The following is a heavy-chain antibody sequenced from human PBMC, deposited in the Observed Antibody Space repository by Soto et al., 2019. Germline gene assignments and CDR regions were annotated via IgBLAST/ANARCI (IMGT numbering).Heavy chain of an antibody. Sequence: PGGSLRLSCAASGFTFSGYWRSWVRQTPGKGLEWVANIKHDGNEKYYVDSVKGRFTISRDNAENSLYLQMNSLRAEDTAVYYCARHYYYDFDYWGQGTLVTVSS. D-gene: IGHD3-22*01. J-gene: IGHJ4*02. V-gene: IGHV3-7*01. CDR1: GFTFSGYW. CDR3: ARHYYYDFDY. CDR2: IKHDGNEK.